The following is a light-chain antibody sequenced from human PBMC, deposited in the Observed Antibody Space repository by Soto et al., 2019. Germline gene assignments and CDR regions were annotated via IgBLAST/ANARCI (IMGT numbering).Light chain of an antibody. CDR2: DAS. J-gene: IGKJ5*01. CDR1: QEITNY. V-gene: IGKV1-33*01. Sequence: DIQMTQSPSSLSASVGDRVTITCQASQEITNYLNWYQQKAGKAPELLIYDASKLERGVPSRFSGSGSGTEFTLTISSLQPEDFATYYCQQYENLPITFGQGTRLEMK. CDR3: QQYENLPIT.